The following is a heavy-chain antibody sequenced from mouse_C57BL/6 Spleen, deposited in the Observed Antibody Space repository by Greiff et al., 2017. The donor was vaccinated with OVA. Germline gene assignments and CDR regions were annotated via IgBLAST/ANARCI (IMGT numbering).Heavy chain of an antibody. CDR2: IDPANGNT. CDR1: GFNIKNTY. Sequence: EVQLVESVAELVRPGASVKLSCTASGFNIKNTYMHWVKQRPEQGLEWIGRIDPANGNTKYAPKFQGKATITADTSSNTAYLQLSSLTSEDTAIYYCAKRQDSSGYAWFAYWGQGTLVTVSA. J-gene: IGHJ3*01. V-gene: IGHV14-3*01. CDR3: AKRQDSSGYAWFAY. D-gene: IGHD3-2*02.